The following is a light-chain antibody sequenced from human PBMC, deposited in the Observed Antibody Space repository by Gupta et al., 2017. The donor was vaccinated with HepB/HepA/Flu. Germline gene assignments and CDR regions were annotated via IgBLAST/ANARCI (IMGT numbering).Light chain of an antibody. CDR1: SSNIGSNT. Sequence: QSVLTQPPSASGTPGQRVTIPCSGSSSNIGSNTVSWYQQLPGTAPKLLIYNNNQRPSGVPDRFSGSKSGTSASLAISGLQAEDEADYYCAAWDDSRSGVVFGGGTKLTVL. CDR2: NNN. J-gene: IGLJ2*01. V-gene: IGLV1-44*01. CDR3: AAWDDSRSGVV.